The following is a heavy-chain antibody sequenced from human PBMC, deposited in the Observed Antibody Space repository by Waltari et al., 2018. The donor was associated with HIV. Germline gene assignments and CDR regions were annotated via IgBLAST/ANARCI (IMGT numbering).Heavy chain of an antibody. J-gene: IGHJ4*02. D-gene: IGHD5-18*01. CDR1: GRSFSGYY. Sequence: QVQLQQWGAGLLKPSETLSLTCAVYGRSFSGYYRRWTRQPPGKGLEWIGEINHSGSTNYNPSLKSRVTISVDTSKNQFSLKLSSVTAADTAVYYCARGEGYSYGPFDYWGQGTLVTVSS. CDR3: ARGEGYSYGPFDY. CDR2: INHSGST. V-gene: IGHV4-34*01.